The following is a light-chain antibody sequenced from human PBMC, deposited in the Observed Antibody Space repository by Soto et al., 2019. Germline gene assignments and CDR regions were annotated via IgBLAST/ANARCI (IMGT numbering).Light chain of an antibody. J-gene: IGLJ1*01. V-gene: IGLV2-14*03. CDR2: DVS. CDR3: ISYTSSSTLYV. Sequence: QSALTQPASVSGSPGQSITISCTGTSSDFGGYNYVSWYQHHPGKAPKLMIYDVSDRPSGVSNRFSGSKSGNTASLTISGLQAEDEADYFCISYTSSSTLYVFGTGTKVTVL. CDR1: SSDFGGYNY.